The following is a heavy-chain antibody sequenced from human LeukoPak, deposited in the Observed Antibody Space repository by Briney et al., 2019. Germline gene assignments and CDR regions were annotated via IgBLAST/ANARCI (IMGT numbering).Heavy chain of an antibody. V-gene: IGHV4-39*01. D-gene: IGHD3-22*01. CDR3: ARHEIVVVTIYYFDY. J-gene: IGHJ4*02. CDR2: IYYSGST. Sequence: PSETLSLTCTVSGGSISSSSYYWGWIRQPPGKGLEWIGSIYYSGSTYYNPSLKSRVTISVDTSKNQFSLKLSSVTAADTAVYYCARHEIVVVTIYYFDYWGQGTLVTVSS. CDR1: GGSISSSSYY.